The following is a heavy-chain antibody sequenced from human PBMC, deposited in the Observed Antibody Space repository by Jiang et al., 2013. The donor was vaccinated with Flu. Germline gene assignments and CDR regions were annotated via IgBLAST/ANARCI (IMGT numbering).Heavy chain of an antibody. CDR1: GYTFTGYY. CDR2: INPNSGGT. J-gene: IGHJ3*02. D-gene: IGHD5-12*01. V-gene: IGHV1-2*06. Sequence: PGASVKVSCKASGYTFTGYYMHWVRQAPGQGLEWMGRINPNSGGTNYAQKFQGRVTMTRDTSISTAYMELSRLRSDDTAVYYCARESSGYEKGYDAFDIWGQGTMVTVSS. CDR3: ARESSGYEKGYDAFDI.